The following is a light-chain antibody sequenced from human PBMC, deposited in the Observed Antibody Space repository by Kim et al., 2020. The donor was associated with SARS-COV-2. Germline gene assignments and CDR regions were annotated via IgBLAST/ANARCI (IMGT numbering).Light chain of an antibody. V-gene: IGKV3-20*01. J-gene: IGKJ1*01. CDR2: GAS. Sequence: PGEGATPSCRASQGVTSRNFAWYQQKPGQAPRLLIYGASSRAIGIPDRFSGSVSGTDFTLIISRLEPEDFAVYYCQQYGSSPRTFGQGTKVDIK. CDR3: QQYGSSPRT. CDR1: QGVTSRN.